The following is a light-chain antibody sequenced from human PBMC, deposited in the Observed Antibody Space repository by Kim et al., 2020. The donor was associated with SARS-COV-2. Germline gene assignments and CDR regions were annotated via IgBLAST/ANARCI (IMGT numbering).Light chain of an antibody. Sequence: DIQMTQSPSTLSASVGDRVTITCRTSQSISSWLAWYQQKPGKAPKLLIYKASNLKSGVPSRFGGSGSGTEFTLTISGLQPDDFATYYCQEYNGYPYTFGHGTKLEI. J-gene: IGKJ2*01. CDR1: QSISSW. CDR2: KAS. V-gene: IGKV1-5*03. CDR3: QEYNGYPYT.